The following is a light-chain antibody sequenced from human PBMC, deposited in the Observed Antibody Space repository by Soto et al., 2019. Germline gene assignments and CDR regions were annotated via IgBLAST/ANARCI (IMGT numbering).Light chain of an antibody. V-gene: IGKV1-33*01. J-gene: IGKJ4*01. CDR3: QQYDNLPPLT. Sequence: DIQMTQSPSSLSASVGDRVTITCQASQDISNYLNWYQQKPGKAPKLLIYDASNLETGVPSRFSVSVSGTDFPFAISSLQPEDIATYYCQQYDNLPPLTFGGGTKVEIK. CDR2: DAS. CDR1: QDISNY.